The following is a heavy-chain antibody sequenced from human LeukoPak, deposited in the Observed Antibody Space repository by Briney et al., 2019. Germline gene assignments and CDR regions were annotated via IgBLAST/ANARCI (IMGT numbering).Heavy chain of an antibody. CDR2: ISDSGHT. J-gene: IGHJ4*02. CDR3: ARTAGVAVAGSRHDFDY. V-gene: IGHV4-39*01. Sequence: PSETLSLTCSVSGGSISSSSYYWGWIRQPPGKGLEWIGIISDSGHTYYNPSLKSRVTISVDTSKNEFSLRRRSVTAADTAVYYCARTAGVAVAGSRHDFDYWGQGTLVTVSS. CDR1: GGSISSSSYY. D-gene: IGHD6-19*01.